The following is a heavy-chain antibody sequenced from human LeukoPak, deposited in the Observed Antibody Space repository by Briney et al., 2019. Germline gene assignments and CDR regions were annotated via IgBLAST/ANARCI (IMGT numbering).Heavy chain of an antibody. D-gene: IGHD6-19*01. CDR1: GYTFTSYA. J-gene: IGHJ4*02. Sequence: SVKVSCKASGYTFTSYAISWVRQAPGQGLEWMGRIIPIFGTANYAQKFQGRVTITTDESTSTAYMELSSLRSEDTAVYYCARASEQWLAYFDYWGQGTLVTVSS. V-gene: IGHV1-69*05. CDR3: ARASEQWLAYFDY. CDR2: IIPIFGTA.